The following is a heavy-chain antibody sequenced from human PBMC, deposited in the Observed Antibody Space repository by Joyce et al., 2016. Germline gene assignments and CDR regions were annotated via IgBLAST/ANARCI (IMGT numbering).Heavy chain of an antibody. J-gene: IGHJ2*01. Sequence: QVQLVQSGAEVKKPGASVKVSCKASGYTFTDYYIHWVRQAPGQGLAWMGGSNLNSGGTGYPQKFQGRVTMTRDTSIRTAYMELTGLRSDDTAVYYCARGDLRTSSPLFWYFALWGRGTLVTVSS. CDR1: GYTFTDYY. V-gene: IGHV1-2*02. D-gene: IGHD2-2*01. CDR2: SNLNSGGT. CDR3: ARGDLRTSSPLFWYFAL.